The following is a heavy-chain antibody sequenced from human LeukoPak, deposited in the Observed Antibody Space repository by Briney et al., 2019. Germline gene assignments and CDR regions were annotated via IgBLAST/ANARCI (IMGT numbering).Heavy chain of an antibody. CDR2: INHSGST. CDR1: GGSFSGYY. J-gene: IGHJ4*02. Sequence: SETLSLTCAVYGGSFSGYYWSWIRQPPGKGLEWIGEINHSGSTNYNPSLKSRVTISVDTSKNQFSLKLRSVTAADTAVYYCARKWIFDYWGQGTLVTVSS. D-gene: IGHD5-12*01. CDR3: ARKWIFDY. V-gene: IGHV4-34*01.